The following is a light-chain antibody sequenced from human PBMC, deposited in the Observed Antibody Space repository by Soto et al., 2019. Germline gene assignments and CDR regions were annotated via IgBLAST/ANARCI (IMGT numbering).Light chain of an antibody. CDR1: SSNIGSNY. V-gene: IGLV1-47*01. CDR2: RNN. J-gene: IGLJ1*01. CDR3: AAWDDSLSGLV. Sequence: QSVLTQPPSASGTPGQRVTISCSGSSSNIGSNYVYWYQQLPGTAPKLLIYRNNQRPSGVPDRFSGSKSGTSASLAISGIRSEDEADYYCAAWDDSLSGLVFGTGTKVTVL.